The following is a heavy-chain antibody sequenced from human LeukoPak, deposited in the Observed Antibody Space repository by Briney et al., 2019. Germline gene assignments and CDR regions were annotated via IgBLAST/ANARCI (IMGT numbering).Heavy chain of an antibody. V-gene: IGHV3-23*01. D-gene: IGHD3-22*01. Sequence: GRSLRLSCAASGFTLSSYAMSWVRQAPGKGLEWVSAISGSGGSTYYADSVKGRFTISRDNSKNTLYLQMNSLRAEDTAVYYCAKYSVVTPFDYWGQGTLVTVSS. CDR2: ISGSGGST. CDR1: GFTLSSYA. J-gene: IGHJ4*02. CDR3: AKYSVVTPFDY.